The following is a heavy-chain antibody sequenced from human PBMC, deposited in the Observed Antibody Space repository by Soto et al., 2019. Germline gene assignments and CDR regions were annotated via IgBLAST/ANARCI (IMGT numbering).Heavy chain of an antibody. CDR2: IYWDDDK. CDR1: GFSLSTSGVG. CDR3: AHRRYDSSGYYYAY. Sequence: QITLKESGPPLVKPTQTLTLTCTFSGFSLSTSGVGVGWIRQPPGKALEWLALIYWDDDKRYSPSLKSRLTITKYTSKHQVVLTMTNIYPVDTATYYCAHRRYDSSGYYYAYWGQGTLVTVSS. J-gene: IGHJ4*02. V-gene: IGHV2-5*02. D-gene: IGHD3-22*01.